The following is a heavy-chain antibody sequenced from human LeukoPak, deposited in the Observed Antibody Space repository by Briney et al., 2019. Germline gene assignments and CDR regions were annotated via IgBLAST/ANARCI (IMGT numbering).Heavy chain of an antibody. CDR2: INPDRGGT. CDR3: EVHSRRGHNY. V-gene: IGHV1-2*02. J-gene: IGHJ4*02. CDR1: GYTFTHYY. D-gene: IGHD6-13*01. Sequence: ASVKVSFKATGYTFTHYYIHRVRQAPGKGLEWMGWINPDRGGTYYAQKFQGRVTMTSYTSISAAYMELSRLRSDDTSVYYSEVHSRRGHNYWGQGTLVTVSS.